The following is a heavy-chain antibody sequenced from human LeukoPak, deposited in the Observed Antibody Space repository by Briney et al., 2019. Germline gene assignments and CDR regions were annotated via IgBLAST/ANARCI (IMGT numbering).Heavy chain of an antibody. V-gene: IGHV3-11*06. CDR3: ARDTGRSRYYYGMDV. D-gene: IGHD1-14*01. CDR1: GFTFSDFH. Sequence: GGSLRLSCVASGFTFSDFHMSWIRQAPGKGLEWVSYISGGSTYLDYADSVKGRFTLSRDNAKNSLYLQMNSLRAEDTAVYYCARDTGRSRYYYGMDVWGKGTAVTVSP. J-gene: IGHJ6*04. CDR2: ISGGSTYL.